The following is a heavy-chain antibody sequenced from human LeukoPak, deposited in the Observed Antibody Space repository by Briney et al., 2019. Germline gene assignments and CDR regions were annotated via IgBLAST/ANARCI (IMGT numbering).Heavy chain of an antibody. D-gene: IGHD3-16*01. Sequence: PSETLSLTCTVSGGSISSSSYYWSWIRQPPGKGLEWIGYIYYSGSTNYNPSLKSRVTISVDTSKNQFSLKLSSVTAADTAVYYCARDSYILGYFDYWGQGTLVTVSS. CDR1: GGSISSSSYY. J-gene: IGHJ4*02. CDR3: ARDSYILGYFDY. V-gene: IGHV4-61*01. CDR2: IYYSGST.